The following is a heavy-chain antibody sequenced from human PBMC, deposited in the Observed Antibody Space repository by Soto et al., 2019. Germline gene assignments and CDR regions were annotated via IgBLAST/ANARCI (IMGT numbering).Heavy chain of an antibody. CDR2: IYNGGST. V-gene: IGHV4-30-4*01. Sequence: QVQLQESGPGLLKPSQTLSLTCAVSGGSISHVYYYWCWIRQLPDKGLEWIGHIYNGGSTYNNPSLQSRVTITVDTSRNQFSLQLTSVSAADTAVYYCATGPSGEKVASWGQGILVTVSS. D-gene: IGHD7-27*01. J-gene: IGHJ4*02. CDR3: ATGPSGEKVAS. CDR1: GGSISHVYYY.